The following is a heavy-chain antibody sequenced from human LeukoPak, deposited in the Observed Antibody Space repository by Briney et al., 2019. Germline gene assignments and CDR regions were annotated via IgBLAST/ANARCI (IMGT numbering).Heavy chain of an antibody. CDR2: INHSGST. Sequence: SETLSLTCAVYGGSFSGYYWSWIRQPPGKGLEWIGEINHSGSTNYNPSLKSRVTISVDTSKNQFSLKLSSVTAADTAVYYCWRRDTLVNSKRFDPRGPGNLVPV. CDR3: WRRDTLVNSKRFDP. J-gene: IGHJ5*02. V-gene: IGHV4-34*01. D-gene: IGHD3-22*01. CDR1: GGSFSGYY.